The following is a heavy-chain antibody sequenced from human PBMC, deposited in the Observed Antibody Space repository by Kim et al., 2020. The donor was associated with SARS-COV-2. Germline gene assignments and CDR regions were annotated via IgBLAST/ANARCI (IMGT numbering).Heavy chain of an antibody. CDR2: IYYSGST. CDR3: ARVPVVGAKRFDY. CDR1: GGSVSSGSYY. Sequence: SETLSLTCTVSGGSVSSGSYYWSWIRQPPGKGLEWIGYIYYSGSTNYNPSLKSRVTISVDTSKNQFSLKLSSVTAADTAVYYCARVPVVGAKRFDYWGQGTLVTVSS. D-gene: IGHD1-26*01. J-gene: IGHJ4*02. V-gene: IGHV4-61*01.